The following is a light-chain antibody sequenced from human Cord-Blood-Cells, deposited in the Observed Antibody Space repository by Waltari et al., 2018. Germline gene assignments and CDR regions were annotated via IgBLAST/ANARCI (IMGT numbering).Light chain of an antibody. CDR2: DAS. CDR3: HQRSNWPIT. CDR1: RSVSSY. Sequence: EIVLTQFPATLSLSPGARATLSCMASRSVSSYLAWYHQKPGQAPRLLIYDASNRATGIPARFSGSGSGTDFTLTISSLEPEDFAVYYCHQRSNWPITFGQGTRLEIK. V-gene: IGKV3-11*01. J-gene: IGKJ5*01.